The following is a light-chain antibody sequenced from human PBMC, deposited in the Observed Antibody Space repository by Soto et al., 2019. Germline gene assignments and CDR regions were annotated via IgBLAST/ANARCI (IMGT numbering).Light chain of an antibody. CDR1: QSINSKS. V-gene: IGKV3-20*01. Sequence: EIVLTQSPGTLSLSPGEGATVSCRVSQSINSKSLVWYQRKFGQAPRLLIYNTSARATGIPDRFSGSGSGTDFTLSISGLEPEDFAVYSCQHYGGSFIFGPGTKVDFK. J-gene: IGKJ3*01. CDR3: QHYGGSFI. CDR2: NTS.